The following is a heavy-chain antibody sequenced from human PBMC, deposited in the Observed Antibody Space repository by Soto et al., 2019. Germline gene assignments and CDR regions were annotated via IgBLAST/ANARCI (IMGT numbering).Heavy chain of an antibody. CDR1: GVSITSHY. CDR3: TVGGAGHPFDY. D-gene: IGHD3-16*01. CDR2: IHYSGST. Sequence: QVQRQESGPGLVKPSETLSLTCTVSGVSITSHYWTWIRQPPGKGLEWIGNIHYSGSTNYSPSLKGRVIISVDTSENQSPLKLSSVTTADTAVYSCTVGGAGHPFDYWGQGTLVTVSS. J-gene: IGHJ4*02. V-gene: IGHV4-59*11.